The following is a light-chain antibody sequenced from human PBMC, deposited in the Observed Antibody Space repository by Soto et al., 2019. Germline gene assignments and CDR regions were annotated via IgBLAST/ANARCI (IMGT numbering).Light chain of an antibody. CDR1: QSVSSY. CDR2: DAS. V-gene: IGKV3-11*01. Sequence: EIVLTQSPATLSLSPGERATLSCRASQSVSSYLAWYQQKPGQAPRLLIYDASTRATGIPARFSGRGSGTDFTRTISSLEHEDIAVYYCQPRSNWPPVITFGQGTRLEIK. J-gene: IGKJ5*01. CDR3: QPRSNWPPVIT.